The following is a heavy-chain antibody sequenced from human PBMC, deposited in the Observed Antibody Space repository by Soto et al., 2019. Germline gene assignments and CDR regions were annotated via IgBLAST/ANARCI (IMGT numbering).Heavy chain of an antibody. D-gene: IGHD4-17*01. V-gene: IGHV1-58*01. J-gene: IGHJ6*02. CDR3: AAASEKGLNDYGGNSEFYYYGMDV. CDR2: IVVGSGNT. CDR1: GFTFTSSA. Sequence: SVKVSCKASGFTFTSSAVQWVRQARGQRLEWIGWIVVGSGNTNYAQKFQERVTITRDMSTSTAYMELSSLRSEETAVYYCAAASEKGLNDYGGNSEFYYYGMDVWGQGTTVTVSS.